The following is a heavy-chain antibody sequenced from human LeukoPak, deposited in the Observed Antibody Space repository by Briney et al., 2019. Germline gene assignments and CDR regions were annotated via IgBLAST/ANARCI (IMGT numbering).Heavy chain of an antibody. J-gene: IGHJ4*02. D-gene: IGHD3-10*01. V-gene: IGHV4-30-2*01. Sequence: SETLSLTCAVSGGSISSGGYSWSWIRQPPGKGLEWIGYIYHSGSTYYNPSLKSRVTISVDRSKNQFSLKLSSVTAADTAVYYCARGRNGGRYFDHWGQGTLVTVSS. CDR1: GGSISSGGYS. CDR2: IYHSGST. CDR3: ARGRNGGRYFDH.